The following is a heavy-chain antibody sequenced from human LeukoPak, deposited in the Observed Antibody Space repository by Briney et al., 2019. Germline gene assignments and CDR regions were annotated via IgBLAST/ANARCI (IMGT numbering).Heavy chain of an antibody. CDR3: ARDPAITHAVGGLATPPVVSDH. J-gene: IGHJ5*02. Sequence: ASVKVSCKASGYTFTSYGMSWVRQAPGQGLEWMGWISAYNGNTNYAQKLQGRVTMTTDTSTSTAYMELRSRRSDDTAVYYCARDPAITHAVGGLATPPVVSDHGGERPLVPV. CDR1: GYTFTSYG. CDR2: ISAYNGNT. V-gene: IGHV1-18*01. D-gene: IGHD3-16*01.